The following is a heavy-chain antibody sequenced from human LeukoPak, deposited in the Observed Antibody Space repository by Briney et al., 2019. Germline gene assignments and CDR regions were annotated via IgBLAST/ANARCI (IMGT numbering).Heavy chain of an antibody. CDR3: AKDRSCTNDVCHGDFDY. D-gene: IGHD2-8*01. J-gene: IGHJ4*02. Sequence: GGSLRLSCAASGFIFSSDAMSWVRQAPGKALEWVSTISGSGGSTYYADSVKGRFTISRDNSKNTVYLQMNSLRAEDTAAYYCAKDRSCTNDVCHGDFDYWGQGTLVTVSS. V-gene: IGHV3-23*01. CDR1: GFIFSSDA. CDR2: ISGSGGST.